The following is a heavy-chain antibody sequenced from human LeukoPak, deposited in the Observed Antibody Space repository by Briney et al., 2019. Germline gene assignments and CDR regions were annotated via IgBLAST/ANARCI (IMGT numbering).Heavy chain of an antibody. CDR2: ISTVTGKI. J-gene: IGHJ3*01. V-gene: IGHV3-48*01. Sequence: GGSLRLSCAASGFDFSPYSMNWVRQAPGKGPEWVSYISTVTGKIYYANSVKGRFTISKDNGRASLFLQMTSLRPEATAIYSCARAYAYAFDFWGQGTMVIVPS. CDR1: GFDFSPYS. CDR3: ARAYAYAFDF. D-gene: IGHD3-16*01.